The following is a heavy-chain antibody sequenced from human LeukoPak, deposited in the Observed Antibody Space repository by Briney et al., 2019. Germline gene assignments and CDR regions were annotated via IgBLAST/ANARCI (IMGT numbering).Heavy chain of an antibody. CDR2: INHSGST. V-gene: IGHV4-34*01. J-gene: IGHJ4*02. CDR1: GGSFSGYY. D-gene: IGHD3-22*01. Sequence: SETLSLTCAVYGGSFSGYYWSWIRQPPGKGPEWIGEINHSGSTNYNPSLKSRVTISVDTSKNQFSLKLSSVTAADTAVYYCGRESAYYYDRGDYWGQGTLVTVSS. CDR3: GRESAYYYDRGDY.